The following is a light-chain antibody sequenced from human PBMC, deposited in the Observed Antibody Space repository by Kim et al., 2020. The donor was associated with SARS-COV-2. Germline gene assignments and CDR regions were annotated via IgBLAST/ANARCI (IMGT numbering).Light chain of an antibody. CDR3: QQSYSTPLT. V-gene: IGKV1-39*01. J-gene: IGKJ4*01. CDR2: ATS. Sequence: ASVGDSVTITCRASQAISSYLNWYQQKPGKAPKLLIYATSTLQSGVPSRFSGSGSGTDFTLTIDSLQPEDFAAYFCQQSYSTPLTFGGGTKVEIK. CDR1: QAISSY.